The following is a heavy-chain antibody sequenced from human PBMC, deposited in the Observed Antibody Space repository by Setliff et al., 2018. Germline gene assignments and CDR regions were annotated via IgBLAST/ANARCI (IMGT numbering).Heavy chain of an antibody. J-gene: IGHJ3*02. CDR1: GGSISPYF. D-gene: IGHD3-10*01. V-gene: IGHV4-59*01. CDR2: IYHNGNT. Sequence: SETLSLTCTVSGGSISPYFWSWIRQPPGKGLEWIGYIYHNGNTNFNPSLKTRVTMSVDTSKNQFALNLRSVTAADTAVYYCARDLNRWFGEFAFDIWGQGTMVTVSS. CDR3: ARDLNRWFGEFAFDI.